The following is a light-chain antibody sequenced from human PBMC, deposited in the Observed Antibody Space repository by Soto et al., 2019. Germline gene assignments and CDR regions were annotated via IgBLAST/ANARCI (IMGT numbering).Light chain of an antibody. Sequence: EIVLTQSPGTLSLSPGERATLSCRASQSVSNNYLAWYQQKPGQAPRLLIYGASSRATGIPDRFIGGGSGTDFPLTISRLEPEDFAVYYCQQYGSLPFTFGPGTKVDIK. CDR1: QSVSNNY. V-gene: IGKV3-20*01. CDR3: QQYGSLPFT. J-gene: IGKJ3*01. CDR2: GAS.